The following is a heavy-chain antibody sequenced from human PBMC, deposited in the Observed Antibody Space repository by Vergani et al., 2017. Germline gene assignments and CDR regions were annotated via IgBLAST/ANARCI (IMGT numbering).Heavy chain of an antibody. CDR2: INPSGGST. CDR1: GYTFTSYY. V-gene: IGHV1-46*01. CDR3: AGEHNCSGGSCYSGWFDP. J-gene: IGHJ5*02. D-gene: IGHD2-15*01. Sequence: QVQLVQSGAEVKKPGASVKVSCKASGYTFTSYYMHWVRQAPGQGLEWRGIINPSGGSTSDAQKFQGRVTMTRDTSTSTVYMELSSLRSEDTAVYYCAGEHNCSGGSCYSGWFDPWGQGTLVTVSS.